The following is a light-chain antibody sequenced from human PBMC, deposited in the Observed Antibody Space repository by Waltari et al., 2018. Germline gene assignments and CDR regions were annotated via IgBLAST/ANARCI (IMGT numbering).Light chain of an antibody. J-gene: IGLJ3*02. Sequence: QSVLTQPPSASGTPGQTVTISCSGSNSNIGSNIVSWYQQVPGTAPKLLIYDNDQRPAGVPARFSGSKSGTSASLASSGLQSEDEAHYYCAPWDDSLDGVMFGGGTKLTVL. V-gene: IGLV1-44*01. CDR3: APWDDSLDGVM. CDR1: NSNIGSNI. CDR2: DND.